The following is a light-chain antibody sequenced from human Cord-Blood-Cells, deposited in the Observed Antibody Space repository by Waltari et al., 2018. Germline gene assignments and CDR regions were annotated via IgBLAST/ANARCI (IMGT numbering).Light chain of an antibody. CDR1: SSDVGGYNY. Sequence: QSALTQPASVSGSPGQSITISCTGTSSDVGGYNYVSLYQQHPGKAPKLMIYDVSNRPSGVSNRFSGSKSGNTASLTISGLQAEDEADYYCSSYTSSSDVVFGGGTKLTVL. CDR2: DVS. CDR3: SSYTSSSDVV. V-gene: IGLV2-14*01. J-gene: IGLJ2*01.